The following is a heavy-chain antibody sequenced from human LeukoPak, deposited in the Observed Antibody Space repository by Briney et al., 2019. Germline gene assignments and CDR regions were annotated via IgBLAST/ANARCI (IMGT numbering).Heavy chain of an antibody. CDR3: ARGAKMYYFDY. Sequence: SETLSLTCAVYGESFSGYYWSWIRQPPGKGLEWIGEINHSGSTNYNPSLKSRVTISVDTSKNQFSLKLSSVTAADTAVYYCARGAKMYYFDYWGQGTLVTVSS. CDR2: INHSGST. V-gene: IGHV4-34*01. J-gene: IGHJ4*02. CDR1: GESFSGYY.